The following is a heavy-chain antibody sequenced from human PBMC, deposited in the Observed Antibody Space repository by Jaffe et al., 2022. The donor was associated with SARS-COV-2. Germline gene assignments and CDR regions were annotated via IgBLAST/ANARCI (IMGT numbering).Heavy chain of an antibody. CDR2: ISDSGDRT. Sequence: EVQLVESGGALVQPGGSLRLSCAASGFTFSRYAINWVRQAPGKGLEWVSGISDSGDRTYYADSVKGRFTISRDNSKNTLYLQMNSLRAEDTAVYFCAKGTGVAGTGTGGKSFDCWGQGTLVTVSS. CDR1: GFTFSRYA. CDR3: AKGTGVAGTGTGGKSFDC. J-gene: IGHJ4*02. D-gene: IGHD6-19*01. V-gene: IGHV3-23*04.